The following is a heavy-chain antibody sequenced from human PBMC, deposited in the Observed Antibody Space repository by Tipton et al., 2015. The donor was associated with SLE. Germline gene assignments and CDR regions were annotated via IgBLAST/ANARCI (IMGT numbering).Heavy chain of an antibody. J-gene: IGHJ2*01. CDR3: ARGYCSGGSCSYWYFDL. CDR2: IYYSGST. Sequence: TLSLTCTVSGGSVSSGSYYWSWIRQPPGKGLEWIGYIYYSGSTNYNPSLKSRVTILVDTSKNQFSLKLSSVTAADTAVYYCARGYCSGGSCSYWYFDLWGRGTLVTVSS. D-gene: IGHD2-15*01. V-gene: IGHV4-61*01. CDR1: GGSVSSGSYY.